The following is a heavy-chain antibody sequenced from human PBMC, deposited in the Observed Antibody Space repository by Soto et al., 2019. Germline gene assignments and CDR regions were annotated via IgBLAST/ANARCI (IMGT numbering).Heavy chain of an antibody. CDR3: ARPKSGSHAYIWGSYRGDAFDI. CDR2: MNPNSGNT. J-gene: IGHJ3*02. CDR1: GYTFTSYD. Sequence: ASVKVSCKASGYTFTSYDINWVRQATGQGLEWMGWMNPNSGNTGYAQKFQGRVTMTRNTSISTAYMELSSLRSEDTAVYYCARPKSGSHAYIWGSYRGDAFDIWGQGTMVTVSS. D-gene: IGHD3-16*02. V-gene: IGHV1-8*01.